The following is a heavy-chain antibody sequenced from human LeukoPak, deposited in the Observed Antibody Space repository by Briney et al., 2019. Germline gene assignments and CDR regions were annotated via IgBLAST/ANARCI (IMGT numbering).Heavy chain of an antibody. D-gene: IGHD3-22*01. CDR2: IRYGGSNK. V-gene: IGHV3-30*02. J-gene: IGHJ3*02. CDR3: AKDHYYDTQGAFDI. Sequence: PGGSLRLSCAASGFTFSTYGMHWVRQAPGKGLEWVAFIRYGGSNKYYADSVKGRFTISRDNSKNTLYLQMNSLRAEDTAVYYCAKDHYYDTQGAFDIWGQGTMVTVSS. CDR1: GFTFSTYG.